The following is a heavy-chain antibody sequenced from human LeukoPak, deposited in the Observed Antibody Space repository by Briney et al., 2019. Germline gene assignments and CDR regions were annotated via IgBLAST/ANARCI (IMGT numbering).Heavy chain of an antibody. J-gene: IGHJ4*02. CDR1: GFTFSSYA. Sequence: GGSLRLSCAASGFTFSSYAMSWVRQAPGKGLEWVSAISGSGGSTYYADSVKGRFTISRDNSKNTLYLQMNSLRAEDTAVYYCAKVERNYDSSGYLFDYWGPGTLVTVSS. CDR2: ISGSGGST. V-gene: IGHV3-23*01. CDR3: AKVERNYDSSGYLFDY. D-gene: IGHD3-22*01.